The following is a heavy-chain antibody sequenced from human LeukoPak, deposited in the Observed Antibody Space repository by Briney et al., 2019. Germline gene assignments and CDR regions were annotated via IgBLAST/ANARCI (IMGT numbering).Heavy chain of an antibody. V-gene: IGHV4-39*07. J-gene: IGHJ4*02. CDR3: ARGPYYGDYDG. Sequence: KASETLSLTCTVSGGSISSSSYYWGWIRQPPGKGLEWIGEINHSGSTNYNPSLKSRVTISVDTSKNQFSLKLSSVTAADTAVYYCARGPYYGDYDGWGQGTLVTVSS. D-gene: IGHD4-17*01. CDR2: INHSGST. CDR1: GGSISSSSYY.